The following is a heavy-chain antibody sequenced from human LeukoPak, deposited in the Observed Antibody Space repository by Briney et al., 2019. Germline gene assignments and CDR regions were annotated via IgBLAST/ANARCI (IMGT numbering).Heavy chain of an antibody. CDR1: GDTFGSYT. Sequence: SVKVSCKASGDTFGSYTISWVRQAPGQGLEWMGRIIPVLGRANYAQKLQGRVTMTTDTSTSTAYMELRSLRSDDTAVYYCARDPESGTTYYYYYYYMDVWGKGTTVTVSS. CDR2: IIPVLGRA. D-gene: IGHD1-14*01. J-gene: IGHJ6*03. CDR3: ARDPESGTTYYYYYYYMDV. V-gene: IGHV1-69*08.